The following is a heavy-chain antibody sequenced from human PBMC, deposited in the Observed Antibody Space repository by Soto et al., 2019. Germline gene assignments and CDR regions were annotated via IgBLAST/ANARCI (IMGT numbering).Heavy chain of an antibody. CDR2: INPKSGGT. V-gene: IGHV1-2*04. CDR1: GYSFTDYH. D-gene: IGHD2-8*01. CDR3: ARGDSTDCSNGVCSFFYNHDMDV. J-gene: IGHJ6*02. Sequence: VASVKVSCKASGYSFTDYHIHWVRQAPGQGLEWLGRINPKSGGTSTAQKFQGWVTMTTDTSISTASMELTRLKYDDTASYYCARGDSTDCSNGVCSFFYNHDMDVWGQGTTVTVSS.